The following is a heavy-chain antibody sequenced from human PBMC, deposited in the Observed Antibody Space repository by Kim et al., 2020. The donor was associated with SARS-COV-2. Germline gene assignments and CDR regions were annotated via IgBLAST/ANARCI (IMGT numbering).Heavy chain of an antibody. CDR3: VKAGDPTTWSYNWFDS. CDR2: ISHNANSA. CDR1: GFAFSSYA. J-gene: IGHJ5*01. D-gene: IGHD1-7*01. Sequence: GGSLRLSCSASGFAFSSYALHWVRQAPGKGLEYVSAISHNANSAYYGDSVKGRFTISRENSKNTLYLQMSSVKPEDTALYYCVKAGDPTTWSYNWFDSWGQGTLVTVSS. V-gene: IGHV3-64D*06.